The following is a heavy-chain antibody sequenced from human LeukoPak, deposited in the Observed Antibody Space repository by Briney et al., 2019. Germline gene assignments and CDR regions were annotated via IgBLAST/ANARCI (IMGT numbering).Heavy chain of an antibody. CDR3: ARDRGSRIPGDYFDY. Sequence: GGSLRLSCAASGFTFSSYWMHWVRQAPGKGLVWVSRINSDGSSTSYADSVKGRFTISRDNAKNSLYLQMNSLRAEDTALYYCARDRGSRIPGDYFDYWGQGTLVTVSS. CDR2: INSDGSST. D-gene: IGHD3-10*01. J-gene: IGHJ4*02. CDR1: GFTFSSYW. V-gene: IGHV3-74*01.